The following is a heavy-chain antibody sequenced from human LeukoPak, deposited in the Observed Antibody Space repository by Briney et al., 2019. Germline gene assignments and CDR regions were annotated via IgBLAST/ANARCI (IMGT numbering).Heavy chain of an antibody. CDR3: ARKLLYCSGGSCDYFNY. D-gene: IGHD2-15*01. J-gene: IGHJ4*02. CDR2: ISSSSSYT. V-gene: IGHV3-11*03. CDR1: GFTFSDYC. Sequence: GGSLTPSCAASGFTFSDYCMSWTRQAPGKGLEWVSYISSSSSYTNYADSVKGRFTISRDNAKNSLYLQMNSLRAEDTAVYYCARKLLYCSGGSCDYFNYWGQGTLVTVSS.